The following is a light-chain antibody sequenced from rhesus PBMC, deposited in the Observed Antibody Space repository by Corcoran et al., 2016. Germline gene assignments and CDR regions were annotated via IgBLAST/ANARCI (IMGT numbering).Light chain of an antibody. CDR2: KAY. V-gene: IGKV1-22*01. J-gene: IGKJ4*01. Sequence: DIQMTQSPSSLSASVGETVTITCRASQSISSWLAWYQQKPGKAPKLLIYKAYSLQSGVPSRFSGSGSGTVFTLTISSLQSEDFATYYCKQYSSSPLTFGGGTKVELK. CDR3: KQYSSSPLT. CDR1: QSISSW.